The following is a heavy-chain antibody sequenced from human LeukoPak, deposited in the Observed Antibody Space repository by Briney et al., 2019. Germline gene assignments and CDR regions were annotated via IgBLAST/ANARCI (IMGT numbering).Heavy chain of an antibody. CDR3: ARGTEYYDILTGYYRGLLDY. CDR1: GGSISSYY. CDR2: IYYSGST. Sequence: PSETLSLTCTVSGGSISSYYWSWIRQPPGKGLEWIGYIYYSGSTNYNPSLKSRVTISVDTSENQFSLKLSSVTAADTAVYYCARGTEYYDILTGYYRGLLDYWGQGTLVTVSS. D-gene: IGHD3-9*01. V-gene: IGHV4-59*01. J-gene: IGHJ4*02.